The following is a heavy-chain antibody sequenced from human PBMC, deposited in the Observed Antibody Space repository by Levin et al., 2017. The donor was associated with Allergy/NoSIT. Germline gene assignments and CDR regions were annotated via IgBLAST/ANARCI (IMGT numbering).Heavy chain of an antibody. D-gene: IGHD3-10*01. Sequence: SETLSLTCAVSGGSIRKYYWNWIRQPPGKGLEWMGYIYSSGSSSYHPSLKSRVTISVDTSKNQFSLKLNSVTAADTAVYYCARGGAYSGSGSLLFDYWGQGTLVTVSS. CDR1: GGSIRKYY. CDR2: IYSSGSS. J-gene: IGHJ4*02. V-gene: IGHV4-59*01. CDR3: ARGGAYSGSGSLLFDY.